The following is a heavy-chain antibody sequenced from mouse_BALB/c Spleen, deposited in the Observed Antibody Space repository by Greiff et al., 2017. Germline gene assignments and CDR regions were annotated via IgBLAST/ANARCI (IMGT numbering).Heavy chain of an antibody. V-gene: IGHV1-7*01. CDR3: AGQDYRSRGGRVDY. J-gene: IGHJ4*01. Sequence: VQLQQSGAELAKPGASVKMSCKASGYTFTSYWMHWVKQRPGQGLEWIGYINPSTGYTEYNQKFKDKATLAADKSSSTAYMQLSSLTSEDSAVYYCAGQDYRSRGGRVDYWGQGTSVTVSS. CDR1: GYTFTSYW. CDR2: INPSTGYT. D-gene: IGHD2-14*01.